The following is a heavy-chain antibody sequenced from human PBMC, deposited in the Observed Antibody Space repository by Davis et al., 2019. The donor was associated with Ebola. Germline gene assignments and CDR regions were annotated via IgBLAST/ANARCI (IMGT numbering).Heavy chain of an antibody. V-gene: IGHV1-8*01. CDR3: ARAPTWSEINYYCFDY. J-gene: IGHJ4*02. Sequence: ASVPVSCKASGYTFTSYDINWLRQATGQGLEWMGWMNPNSGNTGYAQKFQGRVTMTRNTSIGTAYMELRSLRSEDTAVYYCARAPTWSEINYYCFDYWGQGTLVTVSS. D-gene: IGHD3-10*01. CDR2: MNPNSGNT. CDR1: GYTFTSYD.